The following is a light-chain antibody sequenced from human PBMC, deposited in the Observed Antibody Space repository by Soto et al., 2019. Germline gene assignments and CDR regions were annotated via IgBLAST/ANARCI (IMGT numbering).Light chain of an antibody. J-gene: IGKJ1*01. V-gene: IGKV2-30*02. CDR2: EVS. Sequence: DVVMTQSPLSLPVTLGQPASISCTSSQSLIHSDGSTYLSWFQQRPGQSPRRLIYEVSDRDSGVPDRFSGSGSGTDFTLKISRVEAEDFGVYYCMQGTHWPWTFGQGTEVEIK. CDR1: QSLIHSDGSTY. CDR3: MQGTHWPWT.